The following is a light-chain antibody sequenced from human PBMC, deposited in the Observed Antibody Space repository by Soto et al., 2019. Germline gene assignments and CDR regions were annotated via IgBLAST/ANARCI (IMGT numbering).Light chain of an antibody. J-gene: IGKJ1*01. CDR3: QQYNSYSEA. CDR1: QTISSW. V-gene: IGKV1-5*03. Sequence: DIKKSQSPCTVSGSVGDSFTISCRASQTISSWLAWYQQKPGKAPKLLIYKASTLKSGVPSRFSGSGSGTEFTLTISSLQPEDFATYYCQQYNSYSEAFGQGTKVDIK. CDR2: KAS.